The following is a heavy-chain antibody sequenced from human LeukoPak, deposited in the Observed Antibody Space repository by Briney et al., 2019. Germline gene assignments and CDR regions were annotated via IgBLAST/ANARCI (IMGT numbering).Heavy chain of an antibody. CDR2: IYYSGST. Sequence: PSETLSLTCTVLGGSISNSGYYWGWIRQPPGKGLEWIGSIYYSGSTYYNPSLKSRVTISVDTSKNQFSLKLSSVTAADTAVYYCARQKYDFWSGIRDAFDIWGQGTMVTVSS. D-gene: IGHD3-3*01. V-gene: IGHV4-39*01. J-gene: IGHJ3*02. CDR3: ARQKYDFWSGIRDAFDI. CDR1: GGSISNSGYY.